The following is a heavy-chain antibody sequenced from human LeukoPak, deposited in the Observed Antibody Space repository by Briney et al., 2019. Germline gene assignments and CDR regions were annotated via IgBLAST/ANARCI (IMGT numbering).Heavy chain of an antibody. Sequence: SGGSLRLSCAASGFTFSTYSMSWVRQAPGKGLEWVSAISGSGGSTYYADSVKGRFTISRDNSKNTLYLQMNSLRAEDTAVYYCAKWRGGYYDFWSGYPNWFDPWGQGTLVTVSS. V-gene: IGHV3-23*01. CDR1: GFTFSTYS. D-gene: IGHD3-3*01. CDR2: ISGSGGST. J-gene: IGHJ5*02. CDR3: AKWRGGYYDFWSGYPNWFDP.